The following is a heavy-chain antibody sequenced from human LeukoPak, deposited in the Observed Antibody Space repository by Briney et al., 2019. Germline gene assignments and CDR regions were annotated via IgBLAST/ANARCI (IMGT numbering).Heavy chain of an antibody. CDR1: GGSISSYY. D-gene: IGHD2-15*01. CDR2: IYTSGST. V-gene: IGHV4-4*07. Sequence: SETLSLTCTVSGGSISSYYWSWIRQPAGKGLEWIGRIYTSGSTNYNPSLKSRVTMSVDTSKNQFSLKLSSVTAADTAVYYCARTPRSSNYYYYGMDVWGQGTTVTVSS. CDR3: ARTPRSSNYYYYGMDV. J-gene: IGHJ6*02.